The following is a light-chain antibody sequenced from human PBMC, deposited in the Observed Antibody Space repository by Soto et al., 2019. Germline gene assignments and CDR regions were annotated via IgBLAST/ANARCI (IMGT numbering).Light chain of an antibody. CDR3: QQYNDWPPLT. V-gene: IGKV3-15*01. J-gene: IGKJ4*01. Sequence: EIVLTQSPATLSLSPGERATLSCRASQSVSSCLAWYQQKPGQAPRLLIYGTSTRATGVPARFSGSGSGTEFTLTISNLQSEDFAVYYCQQYNDWPPLTFGGGTKVDIK. CDR1: QSVSSC. CDR2: GTS.